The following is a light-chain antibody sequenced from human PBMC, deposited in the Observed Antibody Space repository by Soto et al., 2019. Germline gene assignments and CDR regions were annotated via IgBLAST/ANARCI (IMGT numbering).Light chain of an antibody. CDR2: GAS. CDR3: QQYYDYPPLI. Sequence: EIVITQSPATLSVSPGERATLSCRASRNINRKLAWYQQKPGQAPRLLISGASTRATGIPARFSGSGSGTEFTLTISSLQSEDFAVYYCQQYYDYPPLIFGGGTKVELK. CDR1: RNINRK. V-gene: IGKV3-15*01. J-gene: IGKJ4*01.